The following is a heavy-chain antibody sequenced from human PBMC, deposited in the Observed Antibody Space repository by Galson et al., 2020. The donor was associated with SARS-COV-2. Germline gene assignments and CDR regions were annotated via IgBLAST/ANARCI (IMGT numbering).Heavy chain of an antibody. CDR2: ISYDGSNK. Sequence: GGSLRLSCAASGFTFSSYGMHWVRQAPGKGLEWVAVISYDGSNKYYADSVKGRFTISRDNSKNTLYLQMNSLRAEDTAVYYCAKDLRYYDILTGYLPRRQYYYYYGMDVWGQGTTVTVSS. D-gene: IGHD3-9*01. CDR1: GFTFSSYG. J-gene: IGHJ6*02. V-gene: IGHV3-30*18. CDR3: AKDLRYYDILTGYLPRRQYYYYYGMDV.